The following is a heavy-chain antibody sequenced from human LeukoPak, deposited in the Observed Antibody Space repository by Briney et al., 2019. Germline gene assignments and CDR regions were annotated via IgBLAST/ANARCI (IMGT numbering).Heavy chain of an antibody. CDR3: ARGGGTVVTPLAY. Sequence: PGRSLRLSCAASGFTFSSYAMHWVRQAPGKGLEWVAVISYDGSNKYYADSVKGRFTISRDNSKNTLYLQMNSLRAEDTAVYYCARGGGTVVTPLAYWGQGTLVTVSS. D-gene: IGHD4-23*01. CDR2: ISYDGSNK. J-gene: IGHJ4*02. CDR1: GFTFSSYA. V-gene: IGHV3-30-3*01.